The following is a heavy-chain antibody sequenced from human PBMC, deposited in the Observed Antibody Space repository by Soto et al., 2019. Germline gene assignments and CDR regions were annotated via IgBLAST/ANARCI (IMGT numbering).Heavy chain of an antibody. CDR2: IKQDGSEK. V-gene: IGHV3-7*05. Sequence: GGSLRLSCAASGFTFSSYWMSWVRQAPGKGLEWVANIKQDGSEKYYVDSVKGRFTISRDNAKNSLYLQMNSLRAEDTAVYYCARDPYDFPVFRDYYYYMDVWGRGTTVTVSS. CDR3: ARDPYDFPVFRDYYYYMDV. D-gene: IGHD3-3*01. J-gene: IGHJ6*03. CDR1: GFTFSSYW.